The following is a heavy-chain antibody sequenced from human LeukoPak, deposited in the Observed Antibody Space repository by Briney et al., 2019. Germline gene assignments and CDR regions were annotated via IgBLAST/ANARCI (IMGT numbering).Heavy chain of an antibody. D-gene: IGHD1-14*01. V-gene: IGHV3-30*18. CDR3: AKERYILDY. CDR2: ISHDGSKR. Sequence: GKSLRLSCEASGFIFSRYGMHWVRQAPGKGLEWVALISHDGSKRYCADSVKGRFTISRDNSKNTLYLQMNSLRPEDTAVYFCAKERYILDYWGQGTLVTVSS. CDR1: GFIFSRYG. J-gene: IGHJ4*02.